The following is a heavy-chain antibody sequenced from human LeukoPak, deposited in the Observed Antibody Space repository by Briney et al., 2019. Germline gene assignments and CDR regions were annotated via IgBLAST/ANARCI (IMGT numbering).Heavy chain of an antibody. V-gene: IGHV3-23*01. CDR1: GFTFSSYA. J-gene: IGHJ4*02. D-gene: IGHD3-3*01. Sequence: GGSLRLSCAASGFTFSSYAMGWVRQAPGKGLEWVSAISGSGGSTYYADSVKGRFTISRDNSKNTLYLQMNSLRAEDTAVYYCAPYYDFWSGYYYWGQGTLVTVSS. CDR2: ISGSGGST. CDR3: APYYDFWSGYYY.